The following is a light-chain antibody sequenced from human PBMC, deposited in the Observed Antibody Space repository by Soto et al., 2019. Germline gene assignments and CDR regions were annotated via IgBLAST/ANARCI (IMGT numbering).Light chain of an antibody. CDR3: QQYNSDPYT. CDR2: DSS. Sequence: DIQMTQSPSTLSASVGDRVTISCRASQPISNWLSWYQQKPGKAPKLLIYDSSSLETGVPPRFSATGSWTQYTLTISSLQPDDSATYYCQQYNSDPYTFGQGTRLQIK. CDR1: QPISNW. V-gene: IGKV1-5*01. J-gene: IGKJ2*01.